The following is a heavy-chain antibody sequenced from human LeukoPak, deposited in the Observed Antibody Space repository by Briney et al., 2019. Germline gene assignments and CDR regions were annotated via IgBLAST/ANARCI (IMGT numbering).Heavy chain of an antibody. CDR2: INPSGGST. CDR1: GYTFTSYY. V-gene: IGHV1-46*01. J-gene: IGHJ4*02. CDR3: ARDSSGWSLDDY. D-gene: IGHD6-19*01. Sequence: ASVKVSCKASGYTFTSYYMHWVRHAPGQGLEWMGIINPSGGSTSYAQKFQARVTMTRDTSTSTVYMELSSLRSEDTAVYYCARDSSGWSLDDYWGQGTLVTVSS.